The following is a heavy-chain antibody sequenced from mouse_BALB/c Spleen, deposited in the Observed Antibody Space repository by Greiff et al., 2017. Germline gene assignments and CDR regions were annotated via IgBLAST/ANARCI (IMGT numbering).Heavy chain of an antibody. J-gene: IGHJ3*01. V-gene: IGHV14-3*02. CDR3: APIYYGYSWFAY. D-gene: IGHD2-2*01. Sequence: EGQLQQSGAELVKPGASVKLSCTASGFNIKDTYMHWVKQRPEQGLEWIGRIDPANGNTKYDPKFQGKATITADTSSNTAYLQLSSLTSEDTAVYYCAPIYYGYSWFAYWGQGTLVTVSA. CDR1: GFNIKDTY. CDR2: IDPANGNT.